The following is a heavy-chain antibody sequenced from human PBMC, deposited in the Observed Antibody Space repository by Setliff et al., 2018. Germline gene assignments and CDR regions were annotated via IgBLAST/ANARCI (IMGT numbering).Heavy chain of an antibody. J-gene: IGHJ6*02. V-gene: IGHV4-39*06. CDR2: IYYSGST. D-gene: IGHD6-13*01. CDR1: GGSISSSSYY. Sequence: PSETLSLTCTVSGGSISSSSYYWGWIRQPPGKGLEWIGSIYYSGSTYYNPSLKSRVTISVDTSKNQFPLKLSSVTAADTAVYYCARVAAYSSSWYNYYYGMDVWGQGTTVTVSS. CDR3: ARVAAYSSSWYNYYYGMDV.